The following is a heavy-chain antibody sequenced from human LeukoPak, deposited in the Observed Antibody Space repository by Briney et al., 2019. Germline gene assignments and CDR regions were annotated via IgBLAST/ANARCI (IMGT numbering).Heavy chain of an antibody. CDR1: GFTFSSYW. Sequence: GGSLRLSCAASGFTFSSYWMHWVRQVPGKGLVWVSRINSEGDTTQYADSVKGRFIISRDNAKNTLYLQMNSLSAEDTAVYYCAREQARFLEWVDYWGQGTLVSVSS. CDR3: AREQARFLEWVDY. V-gene: IGHV3-74*01. CDR2: INSEGDTT. J-gene: IGHJ4*02. D-gene: IGHD3-3*01.